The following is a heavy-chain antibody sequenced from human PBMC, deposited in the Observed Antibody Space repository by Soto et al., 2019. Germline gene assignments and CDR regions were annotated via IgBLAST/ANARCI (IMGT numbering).Heavy chain of an antibody. CDR3: ARDLAGTLDY. Sequence: SETLSLTCTVSGGSISSYYWSWIRQPPGKGLEWIGYIYYSGSTNYNPSLKSRVTISVDTSKNQFSLKLSSVTAADTAVYYCARDLAGTLDYWGQGTLVTVSS. CDR2: IYYSGST. J-gene: IGHJ4*02. V-gene: IGHV4-59*01. D-gene: IGHD6-13*01. CDR1: GGSISSYY.